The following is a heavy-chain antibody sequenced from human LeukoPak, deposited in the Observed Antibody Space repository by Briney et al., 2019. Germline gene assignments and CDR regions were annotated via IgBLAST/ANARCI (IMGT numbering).Heavy chain of an antibody. V-gene: IGHV3-23*01. CDR3: AKGIYSSGWSYFDY. CDR1: GFTFSNSA. J-gene: IGHJ4*01. CDR2: LSGSGITT. D-gene: IGHD6-19*01. Sequence: GGSLRLSCAASGFTFSNSAMSWVRQAPGKGLEGVSTLSGSGITTYYADSVKGRFTISRDNSKNTLYLQMNSLRAEDTAVYYCAKGIYSSGWSYFDYWGHGTLVTVSS.